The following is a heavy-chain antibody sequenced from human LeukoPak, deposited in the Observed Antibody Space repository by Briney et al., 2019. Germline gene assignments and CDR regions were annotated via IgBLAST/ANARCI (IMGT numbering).Heavy chain of an antibody. CDR1: GFTFTSYS. CDR3: ARDRSSDI. CDR2: IYSGGST. V-gene: IGHV3-53*01. Sequence: GGSLRLSCAASGFTFTSYSMSWVRQAPGKGLEWVSVIYSGGSTYYADSVKGRFTISRDNSKNTLYLQMNSLRAEDTAVYYCARDRSSDIWGQGTMVTVSS. J-gene: IGHJ3*02.